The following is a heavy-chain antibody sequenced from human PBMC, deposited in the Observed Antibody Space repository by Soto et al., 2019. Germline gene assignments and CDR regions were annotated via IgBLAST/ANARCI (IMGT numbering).Heavy chain of an antibody. CDR3: ARDLRIVVVPAAILDVGMDV. V-gene: IGHV3-33*01. Sequence: PGGSLRLSCAASGFTFSSYGMHWVRQAPGKGLEWVAVIWYDGSNKYYADSVKGRFTISRDNSKITLYLQMNSLRAEDTAVYYCARDLRIVVVPAAILDVGMDVWGQGTTVTVSS. J-gene: IGHJ6*02. CDR2: IWYDGSNK. D-gene: IGHD2-2*02. CDR1: GFTFSSYG.